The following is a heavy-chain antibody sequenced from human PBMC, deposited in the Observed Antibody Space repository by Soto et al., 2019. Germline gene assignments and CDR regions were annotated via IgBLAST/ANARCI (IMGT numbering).Heavy chain of an antibody. V-gene: IGHV1-69*13. J-gene: IGHJ6*02. CDR2: IIPFFKAT. CDR3: ARDVPLNYYDGTYSYYAMDV. D-gene: IGHD3-16*01. CDR1: GGTNSSHA. Sequence: SVKVSCKASGGTNSSHAISWVRQANGQGLEWMGGIIPFFKATNYAQKFQGRVTITADDSTSTAYMDLYSLRSEDTAVYYCARDVPLNYYDGTYSYYAMDVWGQGTTVTVSS.